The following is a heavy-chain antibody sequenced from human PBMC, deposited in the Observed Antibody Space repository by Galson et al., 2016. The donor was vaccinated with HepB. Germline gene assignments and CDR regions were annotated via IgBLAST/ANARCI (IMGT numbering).Heavy chain of an antibody. CDR1: GGSISTYY. Sequence: LSLTCTVSGGSISTYYWNWIRQSPGNGLEWIGYVYYSGSTNYNPSLKRRVPISVDASKNQFPLKLHSVTAADTAVYYCAREAGVLLDVWGQGTPVTVSS. CDR2: VYYSGST. D-gene: IGHD2-15*01. CDR3: AREAGVLLDV. V-gene: IGHV4-59*01. J-gene: IGHJ6*02.